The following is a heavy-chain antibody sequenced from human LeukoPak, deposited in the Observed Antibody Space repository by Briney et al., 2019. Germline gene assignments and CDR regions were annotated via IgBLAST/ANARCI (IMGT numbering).Heavy chain of an antibody. V-gene: IGHV3-23*01. J-gene: IGHJ4*02. CDR1: GFTFSSYA. CDR3: AKDRPSSSTRDNYFDY. Sequence: GGSLRLSCAASGFTFSSYAMSWVRQAPGKGLEWVSAISGSGGSTYYADSVKGRFTISRDNSKNTLYLQMNSLRAEDTAVYYCAKDRPSSSTRDNYFDYWGQGTLVTVSS. CDR2: ISGSGGST. D-gene: IGHD2-2*01.